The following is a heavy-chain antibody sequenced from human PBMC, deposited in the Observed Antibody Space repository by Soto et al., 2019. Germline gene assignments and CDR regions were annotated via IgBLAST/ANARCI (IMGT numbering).Heavy chain of an antibody. D-gene: IGHD2-15*01. Sequence: QVQLQESGPGLVKPSETLSLTCTVSGGSVSSGSYYWSWIRQPPGKGLEWIGYMYDSGSTNYNPSLMSRVTISVDTSKNPFSLKLSSVTAADTAVYYCARYWSAFDYWGQGTRVTVSS. V-gene: IGHV4-61*01. CDR1: GGSVSSGSYY. J-gene: IGHJ4*02. CDR3: ARYWSAFDY. CDR2: MYDSGST.